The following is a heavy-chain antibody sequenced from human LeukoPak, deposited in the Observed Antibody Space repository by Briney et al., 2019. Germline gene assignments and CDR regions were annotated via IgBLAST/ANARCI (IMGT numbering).Heavy chain of an antibody. CDR3: ARDLYDYVWGSPNNWFDP. J-gene: IGHJ5*02. CDR2: INSDGSST. CDR1: GFTFSSYW. D-gene: IGHD3-16*01. V-gene: IGHV3-74*01. Sequence: GGSLRLSXAASGFTFSSYWMHWVRQAPGKGLVWVSRINSDGSSTSYADSVKGRFTISRDNAKNTLYLQMNSLRAEDTAVYYCARDLYDYVWGSPNNWFDPWGQGTLVTVSS.